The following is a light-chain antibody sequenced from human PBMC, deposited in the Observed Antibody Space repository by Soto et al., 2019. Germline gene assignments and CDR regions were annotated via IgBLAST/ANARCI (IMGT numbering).Light chain of an antibody. CDR2: DTS. CDR1: QSVGSN. V-gene: IGKV3-11*01. J-gene: IGKJ5*01. CDR3: QRVYT. Sequence: EIVLTQSPATLSLSPGERATLSCRASQSVGSNLAWYQQKPGQAPRLLIYDTSNRATGGPAGFSGSGSGTDFTVIISGLEPEEFAVYYCQRVYTFGQGTRLESK.